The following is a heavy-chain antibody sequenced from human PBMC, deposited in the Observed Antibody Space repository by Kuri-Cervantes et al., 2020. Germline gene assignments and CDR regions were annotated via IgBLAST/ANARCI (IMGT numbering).Heavy chain of an antibody. V-gene: IGHV4-34*01. Sequence: GSLRLSCAVYGGSFSGCYWSWIRQPRGKGLEWIGKINLSGSTNYNTSLKSRITISLDTSKIQFPLKLNSVTAADTAVYYWAGAYSSSSYDWIDLWGQGTLVTVSS. CDR3: AGAYSSSSYDWIDL. CDR2: INLSGST. CDR1: GGSFSGCY. J-gene: IGHJ5*02. D-gene: IGHD6-6*01.